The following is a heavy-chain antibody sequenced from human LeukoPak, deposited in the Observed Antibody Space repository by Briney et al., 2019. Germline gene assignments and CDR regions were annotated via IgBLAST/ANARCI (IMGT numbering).Heavy chain of an antibody. CDR3: ARISVVSRSGPLDY. CDR1: GLSVSSSF. D-gene: IGHD3-10*01. V-gene: IGHV3-53*01. CDR2: VFGGGGT. J-gene: IGHJ4*02. Sequence: PGGSLRLSCTASGLSVSSSFMSWVRQTPGKGLEWVSSVFGGGGTRYADSVKGRLSVSRDNSKNTLYLEMNSLRAEDAAVYYCARISVVSRSGPLDYWGQGTLVTVSS.